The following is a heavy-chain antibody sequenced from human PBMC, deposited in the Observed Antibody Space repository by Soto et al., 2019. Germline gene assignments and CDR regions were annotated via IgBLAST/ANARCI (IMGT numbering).Heavy chain of an antibody. D-gene: IGHD3-9*01. V-gene: IGHV1-2*02. CDR2: INPNSGGT. J-gene: IGHJ6*02. CDR3: ARVPLGYDILTGYYSYYYGMDV. CDR1: GYTFTGYY. Sequence: GASVNVSCKASGYTFTGYYMHWVRQAPGQGLEWMGWINPNSGGTNYAQKFQGRVAMTRDTSISKGYMEVSRLRSDDTAVYYCARVPLGYDILTGYYSYYYGMDVWGQGTTVTVSS.